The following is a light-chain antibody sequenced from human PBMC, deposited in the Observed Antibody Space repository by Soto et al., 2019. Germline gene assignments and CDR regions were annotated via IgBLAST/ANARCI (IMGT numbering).Light chain of an antibody. CDR2: AAS. J-gene: IGKJ1*01. V-gene: IGKV3-20*01. CDR3: QQYDSSLWT. Sequence: EIVLTQSPGTLSLSPGERATLSCMANQSVTSSNLAWYQQKPGQAPRLLIYAASSRATGIPDRFSGSGSGTDFTLTISRLEPEDFAVYYCQQYDSSLWTFGQGTKVEIK. CDR1: QSVTSSN.